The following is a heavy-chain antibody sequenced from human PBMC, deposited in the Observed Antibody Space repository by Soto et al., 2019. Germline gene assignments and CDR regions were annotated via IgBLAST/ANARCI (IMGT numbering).Heavy chain of an antibody. V-gene: IGHV4-59*01. CDR3: ARALYSGSYHPYYYYGMDV. Sequence: SETLSLTCTVSGGSISSYYWSWIRQPPGKGLEWIGYIYYSGSTNYNPSLKSRVTISVDTSKNQFSLKLSSVTAADTAVYYCARALYSGSYHPYYYYGMDVWGQGTTVT. D-gene: IGHD1-26*01. CDR1: GGSISSYY. J-gene: IGHJ6*02. CDR2: IYYSGST.